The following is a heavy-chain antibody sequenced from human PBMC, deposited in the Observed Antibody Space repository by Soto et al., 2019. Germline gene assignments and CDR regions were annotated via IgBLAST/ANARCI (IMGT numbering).Heavy chain of an antibody. D-gene: IGHD1-20*01. CDR3: ARDGYNWNYAFGMDV. J-gene: IGHJ6*02. CDR1: GFTFSSYA. Sequence: PGGSLRLSCAASGFTFSSYAMHWVRQAPGKGLEWVAVISYDGGNKYYADSVKGRFTISRDNSKNTLYLQMNSLRAEDTAVYYCARDGYNWNYAFGMDVWGHGTTVTVSS. V-gene: IGHV3-30-3*01. CDR2: ISYDGGNK.